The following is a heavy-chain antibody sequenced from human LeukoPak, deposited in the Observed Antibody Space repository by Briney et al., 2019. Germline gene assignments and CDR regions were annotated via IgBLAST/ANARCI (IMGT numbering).Heavy chain of an antibody. J-gene: IGHJ4*02. Sequence: ATSLTLSCAASGFTFSTYGMQWVRQAPGKGLEWVAVILGGGSKAHYADSVRGRFTVSRDNSKNTLYLQMTSLRAEDTAVYYCARDSITGDNSLDYWGRGTLVTVSS. CDR1: GFTFSTYG. V-gene: IGHV3-33*05. CDR2: ILGGGSKA. D-gene: IGHD7-27*01. CDR3: ARDSITGDNSLDY.